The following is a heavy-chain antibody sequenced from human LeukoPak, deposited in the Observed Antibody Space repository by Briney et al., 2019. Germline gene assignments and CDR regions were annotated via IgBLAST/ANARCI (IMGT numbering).Heavy chain of an antibody. CDR2: ISYDGSNK. Sequence: GGALRLSCAASGFKFSSYAMHWVRQAPGKGLEWVGFISYDGSNKYHADSVKGRFTISRDNSKNTLYLQLNSLSVEDTAVYYCVRGYGGNGGDWGQGTLVTVSS. CDR3: VRGYGGNGGD. J-gene: IGHJ4*02. CDR1: GFKFSSYA. V-gene: IGHV3-30-3*01. D-gene: IGHD4-23*01.